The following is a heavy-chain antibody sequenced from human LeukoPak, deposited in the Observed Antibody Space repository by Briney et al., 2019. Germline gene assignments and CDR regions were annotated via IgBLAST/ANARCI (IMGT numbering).Heavy chain of an antibody. CDR3: ARDMDYYGSGSYYSNWFDP. D-gene: IGHD3-10*01. CDR1: GYTFTIYY. CDR2: INPSGGST. J-gene: IGHJ5*02. V-gene: IGHV1-46*01. Sequence: GASVKVSCKASGYTFTIYYMHWVRQAPGQGLEWMGLINPSGGSTSYAQKFQGRVTMTRDTSTSTVYMELNSLRSEDTAVYYCARDMDYYGSGSYYSNWFDPWGQGTLVTVSS.